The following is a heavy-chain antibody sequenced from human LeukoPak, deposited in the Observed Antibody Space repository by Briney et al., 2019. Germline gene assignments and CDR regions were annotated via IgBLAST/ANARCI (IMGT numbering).Heavy chain of an antibody. CDR3: ARDHRGSTSGYYMDV. V-gene: IGHV4-59*01. J-gene: IGHJ6*03. CDR2: IYYSGST. CDR1: GGSISSYY. D-gene: IGHD2-2*01. Sequence: PSETLSLTCTVSGGSISSYYWSWIRQPPGKGLEWIGYIYYSGSTNYNPSLKSRVTISVDTSKNQFSLKLSSVTAADTAVYYCARDHRGSTSGYYMDVWGKGTTVTVSS.